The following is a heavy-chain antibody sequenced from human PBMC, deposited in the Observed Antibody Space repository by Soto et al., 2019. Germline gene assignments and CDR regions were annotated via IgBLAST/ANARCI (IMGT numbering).Heavy chain of an antibody. Sequence: QVRLVQSGIEVKKPGASVKVSCKTSGYTFNTYALSWVRQAPGQGLEWMGWISAYNGITVYAQVFQGRVTMTPNTPTSPAYLELTSLRSDDTAVYYCARSGGGYDNWGQGNLVTVSS. V-gene: IGHV1-18*01. D-gene: IGHD3-3*01. CDR1: GYTFNTYA. CDR3: ARSGGGYDN. J-gene: IGHJ4*02. CDR2: ISAYNGIT.